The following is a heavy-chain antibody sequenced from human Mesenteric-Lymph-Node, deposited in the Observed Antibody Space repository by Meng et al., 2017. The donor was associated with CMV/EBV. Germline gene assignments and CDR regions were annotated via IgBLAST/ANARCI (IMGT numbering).Heavy chain of an antibody. CDR1: YPFTGSY. V-gene: IGHV1-2*06. CDR2: INPNSGVT. Sequence: YPFTGSYMYGRRQAPGQGLEWMGRINPNSGVTQYAQKFQGRVTLATDTSISTAYMELSSLRSDDTAVYFCARAAGPLTWAVAYFDYWGQGTLVTVSS. D-gene: IGHD3-9*01. CDR3: ARAAGPLTWAVAYFDY. J-gene: IGHJ4*02.